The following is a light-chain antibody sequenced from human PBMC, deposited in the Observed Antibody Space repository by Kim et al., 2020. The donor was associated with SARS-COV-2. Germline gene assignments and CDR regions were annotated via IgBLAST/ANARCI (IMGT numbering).Light chain of an antibody. CDR3: QQYGTLPYT. J-gene: IGKJ2*01. CDR1: QSVNSRY. V-gene: IGKV3-20*01. CDR2: GAS. Sequence: SLSPGARATLSCRASQSVNSRYLAWYQVKPGQAPRLLIFGASSWATGVPDRFSGSGSGTDFTLTISSLEPEDFAVYYCQQYGTLPYTFGQGTKLEI.